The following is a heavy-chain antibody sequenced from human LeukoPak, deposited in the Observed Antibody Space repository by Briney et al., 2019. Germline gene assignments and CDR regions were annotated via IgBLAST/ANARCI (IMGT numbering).Heavy chain of an antibody. Sequence: SETLSLTCTVSGGSISSSSYYWGWIRQPPGKGLEWIGSMYYSGSTYYNPSLKSRVTISVDTSKNQFSLKLSSVTAADTAVYYCGRRVPSGFVDSWGQGTLVTVSS. CDR2: MYYSGST. V-gene: IGHV4-39*01. CDR1: GGSISSSSYY. J-gene: IGHJ4*02. D-gene: IGHD5-12*01. CDR3: GRRVPSGFVDS.